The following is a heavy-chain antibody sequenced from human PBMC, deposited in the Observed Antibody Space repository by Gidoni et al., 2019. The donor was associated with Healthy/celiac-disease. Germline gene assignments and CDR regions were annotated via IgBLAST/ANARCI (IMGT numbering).Heavy chain of an antibody. CDR1: GGYY. V-gene: IGHV4-31*02. CDR2: IYYSGST. D-gene: IGHD3-10*01. Sequence: GGYYWSWIRQHPGKGLEWIGYIYYSGSTYYNPSLKSRVTISVDTSKNQFSLKLSSVTAADTAVYYCARGSVLLWFGELFPYFDYWGQGTLVTVSS. J-gene: IGHJ4*02. CDR3: ARGSVLLWFGELFPYFDY.